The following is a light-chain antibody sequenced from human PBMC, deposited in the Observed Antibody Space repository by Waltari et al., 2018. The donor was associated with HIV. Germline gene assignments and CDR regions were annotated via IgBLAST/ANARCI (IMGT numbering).Light chain of an antibody. V-gene: IGLV3-21*02. CDR3: QVWDRGYKEAV. J-gene: IGLJ2*01. CDR1: NIGRNS. CDR2: DDV. Sequence: SYVLTQAPSISVAPGQTAPISCGNIGRNSVQGYRQKPGRAPLLVVLDDVDRSSGIPARFSGARSGERATLTISGVEAGDEADYYCQVWDRGYKEAVFGGGT.